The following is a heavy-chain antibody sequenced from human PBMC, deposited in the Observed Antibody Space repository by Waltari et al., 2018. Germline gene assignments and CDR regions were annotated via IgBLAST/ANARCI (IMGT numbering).Heavy chain of an antibody. CDR2: SNHNSGCT. V-gene: IGHV1-2*02. Sequence: QVQLVQSGAEVKKPGASVKVSCKASGYTFTGYYMHSVRQAPGQGLEWMGWSNHNSGCTNYAQNVQGRVTMTRDTSISTAYMELSRLRSDDTAVYYCARSGGYYSSGYNYWGQGTLVTVSS. CDR1: GYTFTGYY. D-gene: IGHD3-22*01. CDR3: ARSGGYYSSGYNY. J-gene: IGHJ4*02.